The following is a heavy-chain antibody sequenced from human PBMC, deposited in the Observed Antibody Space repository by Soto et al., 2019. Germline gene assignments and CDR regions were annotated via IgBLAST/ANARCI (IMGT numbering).Heavy chain of an antibody. CDR3: ARGGIAVAFDY. CDR1: GGSFSGYY. Sequence: QVQLQQWGAGLLKPSETLSLTCAVYGGSFSGYYWSWIRQPQGKGLEWIGEINHSGSTNYNPSLKSRVTISVDTSKNQFSLKLSSVTAADTAVYYCARGGIAVAFDYWGQGTLVTVSS. CDR2: INHSGST. D-gene: IGHD6-19*01. J-gene: IGHJ4*02. V-gene: IGHV4-34*01.